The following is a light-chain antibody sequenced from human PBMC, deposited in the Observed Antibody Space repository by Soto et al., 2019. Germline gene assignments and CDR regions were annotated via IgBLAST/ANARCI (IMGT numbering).Light chain of an antibody. CDR3: QQNNYF. CDR2: DAS. Sequence: EIVMTQSPATLSVSPGERATLSCRASQSISTNLAWFQQKSGQPPRLLIYDASTRATGIPARFSGSGSGTEFTLTISSLQSEDFEVYYCQQNNYFFGGGTKLDIK. V-gene: IGKV3-15*01. J-gene: IGKJ4*01. CDR1: QSISTN.